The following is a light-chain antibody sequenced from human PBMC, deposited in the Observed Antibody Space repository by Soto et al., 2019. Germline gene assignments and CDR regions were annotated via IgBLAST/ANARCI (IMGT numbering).Light chain of an antibody. CDR1: QDVSSS. Sequence: EIVMTQSPDTLSVSPGERATLACRASQDVSSSLAWYQQKPGQAPRLLIYDASNRATGIPARFSGSGSGTDFTLTISSLEPEDFAVYYCQQRSNWLTFGGGTKVDIK. V-gene: IGKV3-11*01. J-gene: IGKJ4*01. CDR3: QQRSNWLT. CDR2: DAS.